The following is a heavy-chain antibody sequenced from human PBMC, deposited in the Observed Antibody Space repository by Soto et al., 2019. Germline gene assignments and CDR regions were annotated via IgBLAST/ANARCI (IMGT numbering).Heavy chain of an antibody. CDR1: GGTFSSYA. D-gene: IGHD6-6*01. CDR2: IIPIFGTA. CDR3: ARCGTAARLFGGYYGMDV. J-gene: IGHJ6*02. Sequence: QVQLVQSGAEVKKPGSSVKVSCKASGGTFSSYAISWVRQAPGQGLEWMGGIIPIFGTANYAQKFQGRVTITADESTSTAYMELSSLRAEDTAVDYCARCGTAARLFGGYYGMDVWGQGTTVTVSS. V-gene: IGHV1-69*12.